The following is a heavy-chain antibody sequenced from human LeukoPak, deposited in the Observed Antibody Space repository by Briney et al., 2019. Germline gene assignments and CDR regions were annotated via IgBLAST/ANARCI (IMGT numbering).Heavy chain of an antibody. CDR1: GASISRYY. Sequence: SETLSLTCTVSGASISRYYWSWIRQPPEKGLEWIGYIHYSGNTNYNPSLKSRVTISVDTSKNQFSLKLSSVTAADTAVYYCARDYCSGGSCYPMNWFDPWGQGTLVTVSS. V-gene: IGHV4-59*01. CDR3: ARDYCSGGSCYPMNWFDP. CDR2: IHYSGNT. J-gene: IGHJ5*02. D-gene: IGHD2-15*01.